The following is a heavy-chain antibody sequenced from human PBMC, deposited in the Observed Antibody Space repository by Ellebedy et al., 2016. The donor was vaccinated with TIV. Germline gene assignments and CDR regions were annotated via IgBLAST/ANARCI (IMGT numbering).Heavy chain of an antibody. CDR2: MYSSGST. D-gene: IGHD3-22*01. CDR1: GGSIRSYY. Sequence: SETLSLXXTVSGGSIRSYYWSWIRQPAGKGLEWIGRMYSSGSTKYNPSLESRVTMSVDTSKNQFFLKLSSVTAADTAVYYCVRGPYDGTGYYYPYWGQGTLVTVSS. J-gene: IGHJ4*02. V-gene: IGHV4-4*07. CDR3: VRGPYDGTGYYYPY.